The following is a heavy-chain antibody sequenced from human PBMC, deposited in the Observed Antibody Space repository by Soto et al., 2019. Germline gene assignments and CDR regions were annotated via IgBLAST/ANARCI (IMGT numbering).Heavy chain of an antibody. V-gene: IGHV3-7*01. CDR2: IKQDGSEK. Sequence: GGSLRLSWAGSGFTFSNSWMSWVRQPPGQGLEWVANIKQDGSEKCYVDSVKGRFTISRDNAKNSLYLQMNSPRAEDTAEYSGRSHRVRKTSMAPFDSWGQGTVVTVSS. D-gene: IGHD5-18*01. CDR3: RSHRVRKTSMAPFDS. J-gene: IGHJ5*01. CDR1: GFTFSNSW.